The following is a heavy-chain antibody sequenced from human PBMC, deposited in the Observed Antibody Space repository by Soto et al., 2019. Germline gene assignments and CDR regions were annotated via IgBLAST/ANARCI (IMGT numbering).Heavy chain of an antibody. D-gene: IGHD3-3*01. Sequence: GGSLRLSCAASEFSFSDYWMAWVRQAPGKGLEWVANLDQGGGEKHYGDSVKGRFTISRDNAKNSLYLQMNSLRAEDTAVYYCARGFFRPPSTPNFDYWGLGTLVTVSS. J-gene: IGHJ4*02. CDR3: ARGFFRPPSTPNFDY. CDR1: EFSFSDYW. CDR2: LDQGGGEK. V-gene: IGHV3-7*05.